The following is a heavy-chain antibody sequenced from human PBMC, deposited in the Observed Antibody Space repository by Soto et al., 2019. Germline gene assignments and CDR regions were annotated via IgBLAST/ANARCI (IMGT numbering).Heavy chain of an antibody. CDR3: TTGFCTSMLVRGFDY. V-gene: IGHV2-5*02. CDR2: IYWDDDK. D-gene: IGHD2-2*01. Sequence: SGPTLVNPTQTLTLTCTLSGFSLNTSGVGVGWIRQPPGKALEWLALIYWDDDKRYRPSLKSRLIITKDTSKNQVVLTMTNMDTVDTGTYYCTTGFCTSMLVRGFDYWGQGTLVTVSS. J-gene: IGHJ4*02. CDR1: GFSLNTSGVG.